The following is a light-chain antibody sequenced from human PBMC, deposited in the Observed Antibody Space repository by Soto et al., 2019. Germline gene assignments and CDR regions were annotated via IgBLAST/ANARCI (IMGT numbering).Light chain of an antibody. Sequence: QSALTQPASVSGSPGQSITISCTGTNSDVGGYNYVSWYQQHPGKAPKLMIYVVTNRPSGVSYRFSGSRSANTASLTISGLQAEDEADYYCSSYTSSNTVVFGGGTKLTVL. CDR1: NSDVGGYNY. J-gene: IGLJ3*02. V-gene: IGLV2-14*01. CDR3: SSYTSSNTVV. CDR2: VVT.